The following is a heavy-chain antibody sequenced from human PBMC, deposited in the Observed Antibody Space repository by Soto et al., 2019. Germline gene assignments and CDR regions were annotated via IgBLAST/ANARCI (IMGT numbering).Heavy chain of an antibody. CDR3: ARVGPVTVTKYYFDY. CDR1: GGSISSYY. CDR2: IYYSGST. Sequence: QVQLQESGPGLVKPSETLSLTCTVSGGSISSYYWSWIRQPPGKGLEWIGYIYYSGSTNYNPSLKSRVTISVDTSKNQFSLKLSSVTAADTAVYYCARVGPVTVTKYYFDYWGQGTLVTVSS. J-gene: IGHJ4*02. D-gene: IGHD4-4*01. V-gene: IGHV4-59*01.